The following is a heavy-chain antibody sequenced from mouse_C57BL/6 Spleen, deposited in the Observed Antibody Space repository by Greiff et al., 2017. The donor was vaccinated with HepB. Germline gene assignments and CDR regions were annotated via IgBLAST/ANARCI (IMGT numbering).Heavy chain of an antibody. J-gene: IGHJ2*01. CDR1: GYAFSSSW. Sequence: VQLQQSGPELVKPGASVKISCKASGYAFSSSWMNWVKQRPGKGLEWIGRIYPGDGDTNYNGKFKGKATLTADKSSSTAYMQLSSLTSEDSAVYFCAICYGSIFDYWGQGTTLTVSS. CDR2: IYPGDGDT. CDR3: AICYGSIFDY. V-gene: IGHV1-82*01. D-gene: IGHD1-1*01.